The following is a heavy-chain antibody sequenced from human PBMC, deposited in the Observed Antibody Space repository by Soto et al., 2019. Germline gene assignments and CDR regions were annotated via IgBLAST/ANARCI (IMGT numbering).Heavy chain of an antibody. J-gene: IGHJ6*02. CDR3: LGGVATTGHYYGLDV. CDR1: GYVFTSYY. D-gene: IGHD5-12*01. CDR2: INPNTGDT. Sequence: QVQLVQSGAEVKKPGASVKVSCKASGYVFTSYYLHWARQAPGQGLEWMGWINPNTGDTYYARNFESRSPLTRDTSTNTAAMELWNLRSADTAVYYCLGGVATTGHYYGLDVWGQGTAVNVSS. V-gene: IGHV1-2*07.